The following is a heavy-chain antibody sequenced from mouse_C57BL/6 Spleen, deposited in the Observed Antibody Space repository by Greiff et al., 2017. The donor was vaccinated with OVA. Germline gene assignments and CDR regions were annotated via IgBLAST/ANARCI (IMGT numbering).Heavy chain of an antibody. V-gene: IGHV1-81*01. CDR1: GYTFTSYG. Sequence: QVQLQQSGAELARPGASVKLSCKASGYTFTSYGISWVKQRPGQGLEWIGEIYPRSGNTYYNEKFKGKATLTADKSSSTAYMELRSLTSEGSAVYFCARVDPEGYWGQGTLVTVSA. CDR2: IYPRSGNT. J-gene: IGHJ3*01. CDR3: ARVDPEGY.